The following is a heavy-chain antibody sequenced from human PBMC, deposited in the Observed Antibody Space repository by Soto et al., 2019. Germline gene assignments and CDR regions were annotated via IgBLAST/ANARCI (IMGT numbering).Heavy chain of an antibody. Sequence: SETLSLTCTVSGGSISPFYWSWVRQPPGKGLEWIGYLYYSGNTNYNPSLKSRVTISVDASKNQISLRLTSVTAADTAVYYCARVGGVAARTFDYWGQGTVVTVSS. V-gene: IGHV4-59*01. D-gene: IGHD2-15*01. CDR2: LYYSGNT. J-gene: IGHJ4*02. CDR3: ARVGGVAARTFDY. CDR1: GGSISPFY.